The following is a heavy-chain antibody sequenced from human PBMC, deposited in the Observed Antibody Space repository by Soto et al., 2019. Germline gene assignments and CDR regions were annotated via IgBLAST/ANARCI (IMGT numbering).Heavy chain of an antibody. CDR1: GFTFSSYG. CDR3: AKASLRWPHKAHFQH. CDR2: ISYDGSNK. V-gene: IGHV3-30*18. J-gene: IGHJ1*01. D-gene: IGHD4-17*01. Sequence: PGGSLRLSCAASGFTFSSYGMHWVRQAPCKGLEWVAVISYDGSNKYYADSVKGRFTISRDNSKNTLYLQMNSLRAEDTAVYYCAKASLRWPHKAHFQHWGQGTLVTVSS.